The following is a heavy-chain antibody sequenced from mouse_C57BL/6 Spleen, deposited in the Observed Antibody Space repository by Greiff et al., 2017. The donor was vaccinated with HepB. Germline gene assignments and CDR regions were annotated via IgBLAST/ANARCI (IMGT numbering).Heavy chain of an antibody. V-gene: IGHV5-6*01. CDR3: ARHRGDYYAMDY. J-gene: IGHJ4*01. CDR2: ISSGGSYT. Sequence: EVQLQQSGGDLVKPGGSLKLSCAASGFTFSSYGMSWVRQTPDKRLEWVATISSGGSYTYYPDSVKGRFTISRDNAKNTLYLQMSSLKSEDTAMYYCARHRGDYYAMDYWGQGTSVTVSS. CDR1: GFTFSSYG.